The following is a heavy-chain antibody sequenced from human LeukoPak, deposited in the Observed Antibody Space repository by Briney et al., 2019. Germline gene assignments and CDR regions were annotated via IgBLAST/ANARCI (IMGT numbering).Heavy chain of an antibody. CDR3: ARDCSSSTCQHGMDV. Sequence: GGSLRLSCAASGFTFSSYWMSWVRQAPGKGLEWVANIKQDGSEKYYVDSVKGRFTISRDNAKNSLYLQMNSLRAEDTAVYYCARDCSSSTCQHGMDVWGKGTTVTVSS. J-gene: IGHJ6*04. CDR2: IKQDGSEK. CDR1: GFTFSSYW. D-gene: IGHD2-2*01. V-gene: IGHV3-7*03.